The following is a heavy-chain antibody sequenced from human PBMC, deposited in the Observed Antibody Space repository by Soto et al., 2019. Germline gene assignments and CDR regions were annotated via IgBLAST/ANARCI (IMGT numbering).Heavy chain of an antibody. J-gene: IGHJ6*02. D-gene: IGHD6-19*01. V-gene: IGHV6-1*01. Sequence: SQTLSLTCAISGDSVSSNSAAWNWIRQSPSRGLEWLGRTYYRSKWYNDYAVSVKSRITINPDTSKNQFSLQLNSVTPEDTAVYYCAREGSSGWYFPLYYYGMDVWGQGTTVTVSS. CDR1: GDSVSSNSAA. CDR2: TYYRSKWYN. CDR3: AREGSSGWYFPLYYYGMDV.